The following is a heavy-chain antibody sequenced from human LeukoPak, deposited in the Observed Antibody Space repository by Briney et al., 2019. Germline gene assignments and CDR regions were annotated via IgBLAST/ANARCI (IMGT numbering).Heavy chain of an antibody. CDR2: ISAYNGNT. CDR1: GYTFTSYG. Sequence: ASVKVSCKASGYTFTSYGISWVRQAPGQGLEWVGWISAYNGNTNYAQKLQGRVIMTTDTSTSTAYMELRSLRSDDTAVYYCAREGSAARPGYYYYGMDVRGQGTTVTVSS. V-gene: IGHV1-18*01. D-gene: IGHD6-6*01. J-gene: IGHJ6*02. CDR3: AREGSAARPGYYYYGMDV.